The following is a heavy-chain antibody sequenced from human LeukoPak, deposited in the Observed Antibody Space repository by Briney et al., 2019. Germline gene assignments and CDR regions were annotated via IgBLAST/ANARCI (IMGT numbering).Heavy chain of an antibody. J-gene: IGHJ4*02. V-gene: IGHV3-30*02. CDR3: AKADDYYDSSGYPY. CDR1: GFTFSSYG. CDR2: IRYDGSNK. Sequence: GGSLRLSCAASGFTFSSYGMHWVRQAPGKGLEWVAFIRYDGSNKYYADSVKGRFTISRDNSKNTLYLQMNSLRAEDTAMYYCAKADDYYDSSGYPYWGQGTLVTVSS. D-gene: IGHD3-22*01.